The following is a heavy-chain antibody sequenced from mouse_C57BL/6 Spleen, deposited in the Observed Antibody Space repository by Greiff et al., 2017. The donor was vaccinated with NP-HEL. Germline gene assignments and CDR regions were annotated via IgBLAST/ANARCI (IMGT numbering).Heavy chain of an antibody. CDR2: IYPRSGNT. CDR3: ARSSGITTVVGGYFDY. CDR1: GYTFTSYG. V-gene: IGHV1-81*01. Sequence: VQLQQSGAELARPGASVKLSCKASGYTFTSYGISWVKQRTGQGLEWIGEIYPRSGNTYYNEKFKGKATLTADKSSSTAYMELRSLTSEDSAVYFCARSSGITTVVGGYFDYWGQSTTLTVSS. J-gene: IGHJ2*01. D-gene: IGHD1-1*01.